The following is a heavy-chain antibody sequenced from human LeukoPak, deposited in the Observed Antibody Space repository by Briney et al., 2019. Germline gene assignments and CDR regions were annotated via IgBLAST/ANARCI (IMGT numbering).Heavy chain of an antibody. J-gene: IGHJ5*02. CDR1: GGSFSGYY. D-gene: IGHD2-2*01. CDR3: ARAKGYCGSTSCYYNWFDP. Sequence: PSETLSLTCAVYGGSFSGYYWSWIRQPPGKGLEWIGEINHSGSTNYNPSLKSRVTISVDTSKNQFSLKLSSVTAADTAVYYCARAKGYCGSTSCYYNWFDPWGQGTLVTVSS. V-gene: IGHV4-34*01. CDR2: INHSGST.